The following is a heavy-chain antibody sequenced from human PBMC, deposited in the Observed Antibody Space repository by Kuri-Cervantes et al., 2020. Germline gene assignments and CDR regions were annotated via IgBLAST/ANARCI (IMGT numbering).Heavy chain of an antibody. D-gene: IGHD3-22*01. J-gene: IGHJ3*02. CDR1: GFTFSSYS. Sequence: GESLKISCAASGFTFSSYSMNWVRQAPGKGLEWVSSISSSSSYIYYADSVKGRFTISRDNAKNSLYLQMNSLRAEDTAVYYCARERSDYYDRSLDAFDIWGQGTMVTVSS. CDR3: ARERSDYYDRSLDAFDI. CDR2: ISSSSSYI. V-gene: IGHV3-21*01.